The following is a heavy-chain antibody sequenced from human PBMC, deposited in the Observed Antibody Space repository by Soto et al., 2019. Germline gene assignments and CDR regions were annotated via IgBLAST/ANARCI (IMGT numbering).Heavy chain of an antibody. V-gene: IGHV4-30-4*01. CDR2: IYHSGST. CDR3: ARERPDGARLDP. CDR1: GGSISSGDYY. Sequence: QVQLQESGPGLGKPSQTLSLTCTVSGGSISSGDYYWSWIRQPPGKGLEWIGYIYHSGSTYYNPSLKSRVTISVDTSKNQFSLKLSSVTAADTAVYYCARERPDGARLDPWGQGTLVTVSS. D-gene: IGHD6-6*01. J-gene: IGHJ5*02.